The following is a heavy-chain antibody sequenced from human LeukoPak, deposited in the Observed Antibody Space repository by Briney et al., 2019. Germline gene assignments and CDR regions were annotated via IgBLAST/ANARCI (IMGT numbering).Heavy chain of an antibody. CDR1: GGSISRYY. V-gene: IGHV4-34*01. J-gene: IGHJ3*02. CDR3: ARGDYDSSGPKDAFDI. CDR2: INHSGST. Sequence: SETLSLTCIVSGGSISRYYWSWIRQPPGKGLEWIGEINHSGSTNYKVSLKSRVTISVDTSKNQFSLKLSSVTAADTAFYYCARGDYDSSGPKDAFDIWGQGTMVTVSS. D-gene: IGHD3-22*01.